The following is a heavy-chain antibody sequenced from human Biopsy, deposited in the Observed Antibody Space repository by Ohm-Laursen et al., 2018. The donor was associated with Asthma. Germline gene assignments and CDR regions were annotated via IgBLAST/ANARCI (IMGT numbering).Heavy chain of an antibody. D-gene: IGHD3-3*01. CDR2: LSPMIGRA. Sequence: SSVKVSCKTSGDSFSIYTYSWVRQAPGQGLEWMGGLSPMIGRANYARKFQGRVTISADRSTSTAYMELSSLTIEDTAVYYCARAVTILQEWSGGMDVWGQGTTVTVSS. J-gene: IGHJ6*02. V-gene: IGHV1-69*06. CDR3: ARAVTILQEWSGGMDV. CDR1: GDSFSIYT.